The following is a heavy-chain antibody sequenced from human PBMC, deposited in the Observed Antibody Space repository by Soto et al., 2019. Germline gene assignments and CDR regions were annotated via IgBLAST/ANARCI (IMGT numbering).Heavy chain of an antibody. CDR2: ISAYNGNT. Sequence: QVQLVQSGAEVKKPGASVKVSCKASGYTFTSYGISWVRQAPGQGLEWMGWISAYNGNTNYAQKLQGRVTTTTATSTSTAYMELRSLRSDDTAVYYCARERAYCGGDCYMTGAFDIWGQGTMVTVSS. CDR1: GYTFTSYG. V-gene: IGHV1-18*01. CDR3: ARERAYCGGDCYMTGAFDI. D-gene: IGHD2-21*01. J-gene: IGHJ3*02.